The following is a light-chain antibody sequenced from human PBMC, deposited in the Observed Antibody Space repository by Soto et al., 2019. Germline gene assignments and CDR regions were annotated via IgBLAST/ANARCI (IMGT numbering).Light chain of an antibody. CDR2: DVN. CDR1: SSDVDGYNY. V-gene: IGLV2-14*03. J-gene: IGLJ2*01. Sequence: QAVVTQPASVSGSPGQSITISCTGTSSDVDGYNYVSWYQHHPGKAPKLMIYDVNNRPSGVSSRFSGSKSGNTASLTISGLQAEDEADYYCSSYTGSTTLGFGGGTKLTVL. CDR3: SSYTGSTTLG.